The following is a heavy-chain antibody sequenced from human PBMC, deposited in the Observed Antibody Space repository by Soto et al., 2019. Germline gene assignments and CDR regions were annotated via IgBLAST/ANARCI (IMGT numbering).Heavy chain of an antibody. CDR3: TTDYCSSTSCLN. CDR1: GFTFSNAW. CDR2: IKSKTDGGTT. V-gene: IGHV3-15*01. D-gene: IGHD2-2*01. J-gene: IGHJ4*02. Sequence: EVQLVESGGGLVKPGGSLRLSCAASGFTFSNAWMSWVRQAPGKGLEWVGRIKSKTDGGTTDYAAPVKGRFTISRDDSKNTLYLQMNSPKTEDTAVYYCTTDYCSSTSCLNWGQGTLVTVSS.